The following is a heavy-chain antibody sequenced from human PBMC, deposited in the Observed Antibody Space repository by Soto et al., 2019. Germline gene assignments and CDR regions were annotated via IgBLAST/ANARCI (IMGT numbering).Heavy chain of an antibody. CDR3: ARHYPIGNNWNYFDY. CDR2: ISYTGST. J-gene: IGHJ4*02. Sequence: QVQLQESGPGLVKPSEPLSLTCSVSGGSLRRSSWGWIRQPPGKGLEWIGYISYTGSTDYSPSLKSRVTISVDTSKNQCSLKVRAVTAADTAIYFCARHYPIGNNWNYFDYWGRGTLVTVSS. D-gene: IGHD1-1*01. V-gene: IGHV4-59*08. CDR1: GGSLRRSS.